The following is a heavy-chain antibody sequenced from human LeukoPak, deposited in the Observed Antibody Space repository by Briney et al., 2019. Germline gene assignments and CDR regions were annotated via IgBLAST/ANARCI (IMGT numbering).Heavy chain of an antibody. CDR3: ARSGSGTYYSGTFDY. Sequence: SETLSLTCTVSGGSLSSGSYYWGWIRQPPGKGLEWIGSIYYSGSTYYNPSLKSRVTISVDTSKNQFSLKLSSVTAADTAVYYCARSGSGTYYSGTFDYWGQGTLVTVSS. D-gene: IGHD3-10*01. V-gene: IGHV4-39*01. J-gene: IGHJ4*02. CDR1: GGSLSSGSYY. CDR2: IYYSGST.